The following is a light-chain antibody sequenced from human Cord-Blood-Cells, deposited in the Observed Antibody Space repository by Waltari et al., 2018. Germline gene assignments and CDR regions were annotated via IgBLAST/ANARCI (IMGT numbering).Light chain of an antibody. CDR1: QSVSSN. V-gene: IGKV3-15*01. CDR3: QQYNNWPPIT. Sequence: EIVMTQSPDTLPVSPGDRATLTCRASQSVSSNLAWYQQKPVQAPRLLIYGASTRATGIPARFSGSGSGTEFTLTISSLQSEDFAVYYCQQYNNWPPITFGQGTRLEIK. CDR2: GAS. J-gene: IGKJ5*01.